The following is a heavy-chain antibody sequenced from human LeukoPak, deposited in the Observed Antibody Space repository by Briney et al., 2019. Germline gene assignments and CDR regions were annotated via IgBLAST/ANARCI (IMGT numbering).Heavy chain of an antibody. CDR1: GYTFTGYY. D-gene: IGHD5-18*01. Sequence: ASVTVSCKASGYTFTGYYMHWVRQAPGQGLEWMGWINPNSGGTNYAQKFQGWVTMTRDTSISTAYMELSRLRSDDTAVYYCARDRDTAMVQYYFDYWGQGTLVTVSS. J-gene: IGHJ4*02. CDR3: ARDRDTAMVQYYFDY. CDR2: INPNSGGT. V-gene: IGHV1-2*04.